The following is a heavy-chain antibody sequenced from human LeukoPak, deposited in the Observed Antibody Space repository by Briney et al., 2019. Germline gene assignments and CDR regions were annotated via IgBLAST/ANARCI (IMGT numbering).Heavy chain of an antibody. D-gene: IGHD3-10*02. Sequence: GGSLRLSCAASGFTFSSYWMHWVRQAPGKGLVWLSRVNSDGNITTYADSVRGRSTISRDNAKNTLFLQMNSLRAEDTAVYYCARRGLVPAFDIWGQGTTVTVTS. V-gene: IGHV3-74*01. CDR3: ARRGLVPAFDI. J-gene: IGHJ3*02. CDR2: VNSDGNIT. CDR1: GFTFSSYW.